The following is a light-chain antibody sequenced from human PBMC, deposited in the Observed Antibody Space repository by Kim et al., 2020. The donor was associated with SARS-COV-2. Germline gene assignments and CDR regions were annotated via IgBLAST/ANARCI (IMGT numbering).Light chain of an antibody. CDR2: ETS. CDR3: QQRYTFPLT. V-gene: IGKV3-11*01. Sequence: EIVLTQSPATLSLSPGERATLSCRASQSVGNSLAWFQQKPGQAPRLLIFETSNRATGIPARFSGSGSGTAFTLTISSLEPEDFAVYYCQQRYTFPLTFGRGTKVDIQ. J-gene: IGKJ4*01. CDR1: QSVGNS.